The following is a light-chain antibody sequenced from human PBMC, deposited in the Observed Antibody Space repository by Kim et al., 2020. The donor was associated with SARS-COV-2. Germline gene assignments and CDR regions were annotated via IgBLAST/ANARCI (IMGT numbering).Light chain of an antibody. J-gene: IGKJ1*01. CDR3: QQYNNWQWT. Sequence: EIVMTQSPATLSVSPEERATLSCRASQSVSSNLAWYQQKPGQAPRLLIYGASTRATGIPARFSGSGSGTEFTLTISSLQSEDFAVYYCQQYNNWQWTFGQGTKVDIK. V-gene: IGKV3-15*01. CDR1: QSVSSN. CDR2: GAS.